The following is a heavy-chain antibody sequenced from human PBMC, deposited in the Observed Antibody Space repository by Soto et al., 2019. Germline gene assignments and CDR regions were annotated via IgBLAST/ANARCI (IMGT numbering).Heavy chain of an antibody. CDR2: ISGSGCST. CDR3: AKVHPVVVAATQFPFFDY. J-gene: IGHJ4*02. CDR1: GFTFSSYA. V-gene: IGHV3-23*01. D-gene: IGHD2-15*01. Sequence: GGSLRLYCAASGFTFSSYAMSWVRQAPGKGLEWVSAISGSGCSTYYADSVKGRFTISRDNSKNTLYLQMNSLRAEDTAVYYCAKVHPVVVAATQFPFFDYWGQGTLFTVSS.